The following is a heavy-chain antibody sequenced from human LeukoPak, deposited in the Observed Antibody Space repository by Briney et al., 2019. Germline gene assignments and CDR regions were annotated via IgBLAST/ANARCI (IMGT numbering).Heavy chain of an antibody. V-gene: IGHV1-2*02. CDR1: GYTFTSYG. D-gene: IGHD3-9*01. CDR2: INPNSGGT. Sequence: ASVNVSCKASGYTFTSYGISWVRQAPGQGLEWMGWINPNSGGTNSAPKFQGRVTMTRDTSISTAYMELSRLRSDDTAVYYCARVHRGNYDILTGYEPLDAFDIWGQGTMVTVSS. CDR3: ARVHRGNYDILTGYEPLDAFDI. J-gene: IGHJ3*02.